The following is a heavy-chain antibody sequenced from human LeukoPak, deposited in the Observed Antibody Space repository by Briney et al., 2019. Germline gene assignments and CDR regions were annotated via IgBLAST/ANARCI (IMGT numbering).Heavy chain of an antibody. CDR3: ARTSTNNWFDP. CDR1: GYSFTRYW. CDR2: IYPGDSDT. D-gene: IGHD3-3*02. J-gene: IGHJ5*02. Sequence: GESLKISCKGSGYSFTRYWIGWVRQMPGKGLEWMGIIYPGDSDTRYSPSFQGQVTISADKSISTAYLQWSSLKASDTSMYYCARTSTNNWFDPWGQGTLVTVSS. V-gene: IGHV5-51*01.